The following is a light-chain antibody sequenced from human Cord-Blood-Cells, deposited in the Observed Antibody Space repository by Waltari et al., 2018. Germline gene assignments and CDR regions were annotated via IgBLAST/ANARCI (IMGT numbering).Light chain of an antibody. J-gene: IGKJ4*01. CDR1: QSISSY. CDR3: QQSYSTPHS. CDR2: AAS. V-gene: IGKV1-39*01. Sequence: DLQMTQSPSSPSASVGDRVTITCRASQSISSYLNWYQQKPGKAPKLLIYAASSLQSGVPSRFSGSGSGTDFTLTISSLQPEDFATYYCQQSYSTPHSFGGGTKLEIK.